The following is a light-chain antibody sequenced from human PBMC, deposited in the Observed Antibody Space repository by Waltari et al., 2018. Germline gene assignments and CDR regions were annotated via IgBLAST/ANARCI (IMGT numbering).Light chain of an antibody. J-gene: IGKJ1*01. CDR2: KVS. CDR1: QSLVHSDGKTY. V-gene: IGKV2-30*02. Sequence: VVMTQSQLSLPVTLGQPASISCRSSQSLVHSDGKTYLNWFHQRPGQSPRRLIYKVSSRDSGVPDRFSGSGSGTDFTLKISRVEAVDFGVYYCMQGTHWPWTFGQGTKVEIK. CDR3: MQGTHWPWT.